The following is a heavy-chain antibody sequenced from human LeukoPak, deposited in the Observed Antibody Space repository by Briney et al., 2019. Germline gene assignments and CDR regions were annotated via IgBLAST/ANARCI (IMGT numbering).Heavy chain of an antibody. Sequence: SGGSLRLSCAASGFTFSTYVMHWVRQAPGKGLEYVSVINRDGGFTYYANSVKGRFTISRDNSKNTLYLQMGSLRAEDMAVYYCARTRDAYYYYMDVWGKGTTVTISS. CDR3: ARTRDAYYYYMDV. V-gene: IGHV3-64*01. CDR1: GFTFSTYV. J-gene: IGHJ6*03. CDR2: INRDGGFT.